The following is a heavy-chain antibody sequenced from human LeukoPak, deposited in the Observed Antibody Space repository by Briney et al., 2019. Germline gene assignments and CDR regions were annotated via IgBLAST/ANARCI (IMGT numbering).Heavy chain of an antibody. J-gene: IGHJ4*02. Sequence: GGSLRLSCAASGFTFSSYSMNWVRQAPGKGLEWVSYISSSSDTIYYADSVKGRFPISSDNAKNSLYLQMNSLREEDTAVYYCAGDTDDSGYSGNYFDYWGQGTLVTVSS. CDR1: GFTFSSYS. CDR2: ISSSSDTI. D-gene: IGHD3-22*01. CDR3: AGDTDDSGYSGNYFDY. V-gene: IGHV3-48*02.